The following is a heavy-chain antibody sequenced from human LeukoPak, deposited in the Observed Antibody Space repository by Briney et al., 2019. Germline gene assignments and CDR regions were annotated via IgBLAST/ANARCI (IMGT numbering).Heavy chain of an antibody. CDR3: AKDLYSSSCFDY. J-gene: IGHJ4*02. Sequence: PGGSLRLSCAASGFTFSSYAMSWVRQAPGKGLEWVSAISGSGGSTYYADSVKGRFTISRDSSKTTLYLQMNSLRAEDTAIYYCAKDLYSSSCFDYWGQGTLVTVSS. V-gene: IGHV3-23*01. D-gene: IGHD6-13*01. CDR2: ISGSGGST. CDR1: GFTFSSYA.